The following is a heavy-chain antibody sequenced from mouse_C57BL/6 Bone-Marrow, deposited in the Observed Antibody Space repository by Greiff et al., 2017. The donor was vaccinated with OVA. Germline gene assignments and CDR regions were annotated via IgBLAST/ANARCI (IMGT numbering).Heavy chain of an antibody. J-gene: IGHJ3*01. CDR2: INPNNGGT. Sequence: VQLKQSGPELVKPGASVKISCKASGYTFTDYYMNWVKQSHGKSLEWIGDINPNNGGTSYNQKFKGKATLTVDKSSSTAYMELRSLTSEDSAVYYCARPIYYDYGGFAYWGQGTLVTVSA. D-gene: IGHD2-4*01. V-gene: IGHV1-26*01. CDR3: ARPIYYDYGGFAY. CDR1: GYTFTDYY.